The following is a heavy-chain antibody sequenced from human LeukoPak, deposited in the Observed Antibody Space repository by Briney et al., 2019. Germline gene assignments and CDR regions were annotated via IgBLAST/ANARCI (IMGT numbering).Heavy chain of an antibody. V-gene: IGHV3-21*01. CDR3: ARVNYDFWSGYYYYYYYMDV. CDR1: GFTFSSYS. J-gene: IGHJ6*03. Sequence: PGGSLRLSCAASGFTFSSYSMNWVRQAPGKGLEWVSSISSSSSYIYYADSVKGRFTISRDNAKNSLYLQMNSLGAEDTAVYYCARVNYDFWSGYYYYYYYMDVWGKGTTVTVSS. CDR2: ISSSSSYI. D-gene: IGHD3-3*01.